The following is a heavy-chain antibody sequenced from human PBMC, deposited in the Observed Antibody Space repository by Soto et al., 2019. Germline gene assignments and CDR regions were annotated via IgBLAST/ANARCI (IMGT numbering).Heavy chain of an antibody. CDR2: VSFTGTT. Sequence: SETLSLTCSVSGGSINNNYYYWGWVRQPPGKGLEWIGSVSFTGTTYYSPSLKSRVTISVDRSKNQFSLKLNSVTAADTAVYYCARDNRSGYYFEYWGQGTPVTVSS. J-gene: IGHJ4*02. V-gene: IGHV4-39*07. D-gene: IGHD3-3*01. CDR3: ARDNRSGYYFEY. CDR1: GGSINNNYYY.